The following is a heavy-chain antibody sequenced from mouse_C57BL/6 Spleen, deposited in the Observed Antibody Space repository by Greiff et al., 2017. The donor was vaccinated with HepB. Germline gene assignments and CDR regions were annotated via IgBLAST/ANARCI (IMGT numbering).Heavy chain of an antibody. CDR1: GYTFTSYW. J-gene: IGHJ3*01. CDR2: IYPGSGST. D-gene: IGHD1-1*01. V-gene: IGHV1-55*01. Sequence: QVQLQQPGAELVKPGASVKMSCKASGYTFTSYWITWVKQRPGQGLEWIGDIYPGSGSTNYNEKFKSKATLTVDTSSSTAYMQLSSLTSEDSAVYYCARKRAATPWFAYWGQGTLVTVSA. CDR3: ARKRAATPWFAY.